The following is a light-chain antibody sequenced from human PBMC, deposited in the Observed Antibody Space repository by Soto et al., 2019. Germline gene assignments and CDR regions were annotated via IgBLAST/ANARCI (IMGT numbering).Light chain of an antibody. J-gene: IGLJ3*02. CDR3: QSYDATNQV. CDR1: SGSIASNY. V-gene: IGLV6-57*01. Sequence: NFMLTQPPSVSASPGKTVIISCTRSSGSIASNYVQWYQQRPGSSPTTVIYEDNQRPSGVPDRFSGSIDSSSNAASLTIAGLETEDEADYYCQSYDATNQVFGGGTKVTVL. CDR2: EDN.